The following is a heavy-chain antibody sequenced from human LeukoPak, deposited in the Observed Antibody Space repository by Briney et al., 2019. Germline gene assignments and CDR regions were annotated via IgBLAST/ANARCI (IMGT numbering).Heavy chain of an antibody. CDR1: GFTVSSNY. Sequence: PGGSLRLSCAASGFTVSSNYMSWVRQAPGKGLEWVSVIYSGGSTYYADSVKGRFTISRDNSKNTLYLQMNSLRAEDTAVYYCAMHGTGYSYAFDIWGQGTMVTVSS. CDR3: AMHGTGYSYAFDI. CDR2: IYSGGST. J-gene: IGHJ3*02. V-gene: IGHV3-66*01. D-gene: IGHD5-18*01.